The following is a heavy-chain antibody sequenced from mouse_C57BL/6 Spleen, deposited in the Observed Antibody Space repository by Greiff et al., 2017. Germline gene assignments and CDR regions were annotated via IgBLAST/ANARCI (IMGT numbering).Heavy chain of an antibody. Sequence: VQLKESGAELVRPGTSVKVSCKASGYAFTNYLIEWVKQRPGPGLEWIGVINPGSGGTNYNEKFKGKATLTADKSSSTAYMQLSSLTSEDSAVYFCARVDYGSLMDYWGQGTSVTVSS. CDR1: GYAFTNYL. CDR2: INPGSGGT. CDR3: ARVDYGSLMDY. D-gene: IGHD1-1*01. V-gene: IGHV1-54*01. J-gene: IGHJ4*01.